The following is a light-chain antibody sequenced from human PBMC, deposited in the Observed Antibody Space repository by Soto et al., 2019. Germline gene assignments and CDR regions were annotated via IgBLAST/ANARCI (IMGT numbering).Light chain of an antibody. Sequence: IQLTQSPSFLSASEGDRVTITCRASQDIHVFLAWYQHKPGKAPRLLIYAASNLQSGVPSRFSGSGSGTDFTLIISSLQPEDFATYYCLQDYDYPYTFGQGTKLEIK. J-gene: IGKJ2*01. V-gene: IGKV1-6*01. CDR1: QDIHVF. CDR2: AAS. CDR3: LQDYDYPYT.